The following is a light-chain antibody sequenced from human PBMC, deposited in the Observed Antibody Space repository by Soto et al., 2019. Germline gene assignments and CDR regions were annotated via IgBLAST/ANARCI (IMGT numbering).Light chain of an antibody. CDR2: DTS. V-gene: IGKV3-15*01. CDR1: QGIGAT. J-gene: IGKJ4*01. CDR3: QRYNNWPLT. Sequence: EVVMRQSPATLSVSPGEGATLSCRASQGIGATLAWYQHKPGQTPRLLIYDTSTRATGVPARFSGSRSGTEFTLTINRLQSEDFAVYYCQRYNNWPLTFGGGTKVESK.